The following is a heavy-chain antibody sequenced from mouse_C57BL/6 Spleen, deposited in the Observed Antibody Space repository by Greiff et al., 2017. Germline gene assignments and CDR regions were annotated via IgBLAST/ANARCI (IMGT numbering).Heavy chain of an antibody. CDR3: ERDSTTVGQGFDD. CDR2: ISDGGSYT. Sequence: EVQLVKSGGGLVKPGGSLKLSCAASGFTFSSYAMSWVRQTPEKGLEWVATISDGGSYTYYPQNVKGSFIIPRDNAKINLYLQMSHLKSEDTAMYYCERDSTTVGQGFDDWGQGTTLTVSS. CDR1: GFTFSSYA. V-gene: IGHV5-4*01. J-gene: IGHJ2*01. D-gene: IGHD1-1*01.